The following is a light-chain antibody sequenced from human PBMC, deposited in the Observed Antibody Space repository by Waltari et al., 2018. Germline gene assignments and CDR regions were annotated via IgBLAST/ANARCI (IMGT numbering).Light chain of an antibody. CDR2: AVT. CDR3: SSFAGTDNLDI. J-gene: IGLJ2*01. CDR1: SNDVGAYNY. Sequence: QSALTQPPSASGSLGQSVTISCSGPSNDVGAYNYVSWYQQHSGNAPRPIIYAVTERPSGVPERFSGSKAGNTASLTVSGLQAEDEADYYCSSFAGTDNLDIFGGGTKLTVL. V-gene: IGLV2-8*01.